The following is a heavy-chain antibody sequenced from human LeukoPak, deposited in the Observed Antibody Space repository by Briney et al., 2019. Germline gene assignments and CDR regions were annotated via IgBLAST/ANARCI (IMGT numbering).Heavy chain of an antibody. J-gene: IGHJ6*02. V-gene: IGHV4-34*01. D-gene: IGHD3-9*01. CDR2: INHSGST. Sequence: SSETLSLTCAVYGGSFSGYYWGWIRQPPGKGLEWIGEINHSGSTNYNPSLKSRVTISVDTSKNQFSLKLSSVTAADTAVYYCASKGYDILTGYYNYYYYGMDVWGQGTTVTVSS. CDR3: ASKGYDILTGYYNYYYYGMDV. CDR1: GGSFSGYY.